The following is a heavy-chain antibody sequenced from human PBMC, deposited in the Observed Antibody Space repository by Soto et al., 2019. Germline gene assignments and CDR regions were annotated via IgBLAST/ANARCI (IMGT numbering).Heavy chain of an antibody. V-gene: IGHV3-30-3*01. D-gene: IGHD5-12*01. J-gene: IGHJ4*02. CDR2: ISYDGGNE. Sequence: QVQLVESGGGVVQPGRSLRLSCAASGFTFSSYAMHWVRQAPGKGLEWVAVISYDGGNEYYADSVKGRFTISRDNSKNTLNLQANSLRVEDTAVYYCARVGSWLDFDYWGQGTLVTVSS. CDR1: GFTFSSYA. CDR3: ARVGSWLDFDY.